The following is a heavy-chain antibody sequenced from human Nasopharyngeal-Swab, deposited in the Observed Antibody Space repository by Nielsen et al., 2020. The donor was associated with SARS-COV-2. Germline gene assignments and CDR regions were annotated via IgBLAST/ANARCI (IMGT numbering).Heavy chain of an antibody. J-gene: IGHJ6*02. CDR1: GFTFSSYE. CDR3: ARDRERWPQNYYGMDV. Sequence: GESLKISCAASGFTFSSYEMNWVRQAPGKGLEWVSYISSNGSTIYYADSVKGRFTISRDNAKNSLYLQMNSLRAEDTAVYYCARDRERWPQNYYGMDVWGQGTTVTVSS. V-gene: IGHV3-48*03. CDR2: ISSNGSTI. D-gene: IGHD5-24*01.